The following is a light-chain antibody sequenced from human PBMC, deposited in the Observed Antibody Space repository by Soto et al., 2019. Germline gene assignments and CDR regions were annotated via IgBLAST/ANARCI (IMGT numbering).Light chain of an antibody. CDR2: GAS. CDR1: QSVSSSY. J-gene: IGKJ2*01. V-gene: IGKV3-20*01. CDR3: QPYGSSPPYT. Sequence: EIVLTQSPATLSLSPRERATLSCRASQSVSSSYLAWYQQKPGQAPRLLIYGASSRATGIPDRFSGSGSGTDFTLNITRVEPEDCAMYYCQPYGSSPPYTFGQGTKLEIK.